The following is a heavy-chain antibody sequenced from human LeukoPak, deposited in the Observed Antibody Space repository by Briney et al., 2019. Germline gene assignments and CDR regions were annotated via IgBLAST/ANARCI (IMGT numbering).Heavy chain of an antibody. Sequence: GGSLRLSCAASGFTFSSYWMSWVRQAPGKGLEWVANIKQDGSEKHYVDSVKGRFTISRDNAKNSLYLQMNSLRAKDTAVYYCASLVVVVAASDYWGQGTLVTVSS. J-gene: IGHJ4*02. CDR2: IKQDGSEK. V-gene: IGHV3-7*01. CDR1: GFTFSSYW. D-gene: IGHD2-15*01. CDR3: ASLVVVVAASDY.